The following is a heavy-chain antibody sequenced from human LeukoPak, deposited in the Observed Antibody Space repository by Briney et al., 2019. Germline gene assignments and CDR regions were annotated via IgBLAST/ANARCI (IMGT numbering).Heavy chain of an antibody. D-gene: IGHD3-10*01. CDR1: GGSISSYY. CDR2: TYYSGST. CDR3: ARAHPGSWFDP. J-gene: IGHJ5*02. V-gene: IGHV4-59*01. Sequence: SETLSLTCTVSGGSISSYYWSWLRQPPGKGLEWIGYTYYSGSTNYNPSLKSRVTISVDTSKNQFSLKLRSVTAADAAVYYCARAHPGSWFDPWGEGTLVTVSS.